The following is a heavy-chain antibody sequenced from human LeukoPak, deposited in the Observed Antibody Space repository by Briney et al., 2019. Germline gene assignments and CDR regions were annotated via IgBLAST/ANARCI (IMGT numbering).Heavy chain of an antibody. V-gene: IGHV1-18*01. CDR1: GGTFSSYA. Sequence: ASVTVSRKASGGTFSSYAISWVRQAPGQGLEWLGWISAYNGNTNYAQKLQGRVTMTTDTSTSTAYMELRSLRSDDTAVYYCARDRYCSGGSCYSGALFDYWGQGTLVTVSS. D-gene: IGHD2-15*01. CDR2: ISAYNGNT. J-gene: IGHJ4*02. CDR3: ARDRYCSGGSCYSGALFDY.